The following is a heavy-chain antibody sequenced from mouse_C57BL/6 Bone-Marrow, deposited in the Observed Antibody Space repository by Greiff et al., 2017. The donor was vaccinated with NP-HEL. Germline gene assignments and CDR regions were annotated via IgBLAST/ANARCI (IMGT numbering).Heavy chain of an antibody. CDR3: ARHGGYYGSSPYWYFDV. V-gene: IGHV5-2*01. CDR1: EYEFPSHD. J-gene: IGHJ1*03. CDR2: INSDGGSP. D-gene: IGHD1-1*01. Sequence: EVKLVESGGGLVQPGESLKLSCESNEYEFPSHDMSWVRKTPEKRLELVAAINSDGGSPSYPDTMERRFIISRDKSKKTLYLQRSSLRSEDTALYYCARHGGYYGSSPYWYFDVWGTGTTVTVSS.